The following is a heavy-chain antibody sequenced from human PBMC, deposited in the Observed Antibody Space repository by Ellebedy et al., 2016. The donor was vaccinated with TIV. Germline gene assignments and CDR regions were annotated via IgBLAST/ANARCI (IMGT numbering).Heavy chain of an antibody. CDR3: ARYTGGYSYGNDY. D-gene: IGHD5-18*01. Sequence: GGSLRLXXAASGFTFSSYGMHWVRHAPGKGLEWVAVIWYDGSNKYYADSVKGRFTISRDNSKNTLYLQINSLRAEYTAVYYCARYTGGYSYGNDYWGQGTLVTVSS. CDR1: GFTFSSYG. V-gene: IGHV3-33*01. J-gene: IGHJ4*02. CDR2: IWYDGSNK.